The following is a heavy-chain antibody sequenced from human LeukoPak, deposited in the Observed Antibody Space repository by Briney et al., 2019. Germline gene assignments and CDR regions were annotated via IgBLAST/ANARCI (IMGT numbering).Heavy chain of an antibody. D-gene: IGHD2/OR15-2a*01. V-gene: IGHV3-30*02. CDR3: AKSFNYYYYGMDV. J-gene: IGHJ6*02. CDR2: IRYDGSNK. Sequence: GGSLRLSCPASGFTFSSYGMHWVRQAPGKGLEWVAFIRYDGSNKYYADSVKGRFTISRDNSKNTLYLQMNSLRAEDTAVYYCAKSFNYYYYGMDVWGQGTTVTVSS. CDR1: GFTFSSYG.